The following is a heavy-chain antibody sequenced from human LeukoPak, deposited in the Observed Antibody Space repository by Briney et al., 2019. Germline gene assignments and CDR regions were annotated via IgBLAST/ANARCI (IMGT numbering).Heavy chain of an antibody. J-gene: IGHJ4*02. CDR3: ASLRGVNR. CDR1: GFTFSSYS. CDR2: ISSSGTTI. D-gene: IGHD3-10*01. V-gene: IGHV3-48*04. Sequence: GGSLRLSCAASGFTFSSYSMSWIHQPPGKGLEWVSYISSSGTTIYYADSVRGRFTVSRGNAKNSLYLQMDSLSAEDTAVYYCASLRGVNRWGQGTLVTVSS.